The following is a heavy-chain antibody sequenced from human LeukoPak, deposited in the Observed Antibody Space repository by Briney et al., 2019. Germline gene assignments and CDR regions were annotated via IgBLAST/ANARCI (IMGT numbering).Heavy chain of an antibody. J-gene: IGHJ4*02. CDR1: GFTFSNYG. D-gene: IGHD3-3*01. Sequence: GGSLRLSCAASGFTFSNYGIHWVRRAPGKGREGGAVILHDGTDKYYADSVKGRFTISRDNDKNRLYVQMNSLRAEDRAVYYCARVGGVAGRAIDYWGQGTLVTVSS. V-gene: IGHV3-30*03. CDR3: ARVGGVAGRAIDY. CDR2: ILHDGTDK.